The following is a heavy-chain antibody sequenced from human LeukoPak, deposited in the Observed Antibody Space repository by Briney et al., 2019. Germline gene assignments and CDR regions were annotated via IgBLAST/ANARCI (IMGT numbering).Heavy chain of an antibody. CDR3: ARGPDDFWSGYYRRPLDY. Sequence: SETLSLTCAVYGGSFSGYYWSWIRQPLGKGLEWIGEINHSGSTNYNPSLKSRVTISVDTSKNQFSLKLSSVTAADTAVYYCARGPDDFWSGYYRRPLDYWGQGTLVTVSS. J-gene: IGHJ4*02. D-gene: IGHD3-3*01. CDR2: INHSGST. V-gene: IGHV4-34*01. CDR1: GGSFSGYY.